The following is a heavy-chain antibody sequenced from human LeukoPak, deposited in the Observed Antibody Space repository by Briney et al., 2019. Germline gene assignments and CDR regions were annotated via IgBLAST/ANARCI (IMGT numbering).Heavy chain of an antibody. J-gene: IGHJ6*02. V-gene: IGHV1-2*06. CDR3: ARDSGLMCGMDV. CDR1: GYTFTSYY. Sequence: ASVKVSCKASGYTFTSYYMHWVRRAPGQGLEWMGRINPNSGGTNYAQKFQGRVTMTRDTSISTAYMELSRLRSDDTAVYYCARDSGLMCGMDVWGQGTTVTVSS. D-gene: IGHD3-10*01. CDR2: INPNSGGT.